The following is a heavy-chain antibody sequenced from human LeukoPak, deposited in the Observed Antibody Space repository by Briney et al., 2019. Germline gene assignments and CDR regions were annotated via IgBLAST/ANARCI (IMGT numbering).Heavy chain of an antibody. V-gene: IGHV1-8*01. CDR1: GYTFTSYD. CDR2: MNPNSGNT. J-gene: IGHJ4*02. CDR3: ARGRITMVRGVIIQAYFDY. Sequence: ASVKVSCKASGYTFTSYDINWVRQATGQGLEWMGWMNPNSGNTGYAQKFQGRVTMTRNTSISTAYMELSSLRSEDTAVYYCARGRITMVRGVIIQAYFDYWGQGTLVTVSS. D-gene: IGHD3-10*01.